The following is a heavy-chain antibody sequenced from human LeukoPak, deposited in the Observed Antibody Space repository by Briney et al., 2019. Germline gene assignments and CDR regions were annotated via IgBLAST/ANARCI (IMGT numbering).Heavy chain of an antibody. CDR1: GFTFSSYS. Sequence: GGSLRLSCAASGFTFSSYSMNWVRQAPGKGLEWVSVVSSRSSFINYADSVKGRFIISRDDAKNSLYLQMNSLRAEDTAVYYCARGGGFCGGDCYGIDYWGQGTLVTVSP. J-gene: IGHJ4*02. V-gene: IGHV3-21*01. CDR2: VSSRSSFI. CDR3: ARGGGFCGGDCYGIDY. D-gene: IGHD2-21*01.